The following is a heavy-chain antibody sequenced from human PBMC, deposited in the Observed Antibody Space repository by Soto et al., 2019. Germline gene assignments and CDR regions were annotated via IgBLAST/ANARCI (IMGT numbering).Heavy chain of an antibody. J-gene: IGHJ6*02. CDR1: GFPFSSYS. D-gene: IGHD3-22*01. Sequence: GGSLRLSYAASGFPFSSYSMNWVRQAPGKGLEWVAVISCDGSNKYYADSVKGRFTISRDNSKNTLYLQMNSLRAEDTAVYYCAREYYYDSSGYEYGMDVWGQGTTVTVSS. CDR3: AREYYYDSSGYEYGMDV. V-gene: IGHV3-30*03. CDR2: ISCDGSNK.